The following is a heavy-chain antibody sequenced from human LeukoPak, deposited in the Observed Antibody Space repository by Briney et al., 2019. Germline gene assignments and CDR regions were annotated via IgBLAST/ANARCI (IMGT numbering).Heavy chain of an antibody. CDR2: ILYSGST. J-gene: IGHJ4*02. V-gene: IGHV4-39*01. CDR3: VRRVAGSGYRDS. CDR1: GGSISSSRHY. Sequence: SETLSLTCTVSGGSISSSRHYWGWIRQPPGKGLEWIGNILYSGSTNSNPSLKSRVTISVDTSKNQFSLKLSSVTAADTADYYCVRRVAGSGYRDSWGQGTLVTVSS. D-gene: IGHD3-22*01.